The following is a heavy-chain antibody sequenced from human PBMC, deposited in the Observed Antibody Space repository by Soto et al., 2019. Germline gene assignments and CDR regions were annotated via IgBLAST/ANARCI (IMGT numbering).Heavy chain of an antibody. CDR2: IGLSGGST. CDR3: AKDPPPQYCSGGSCYSF. J-gene: IGHJ4*02. V-gene: IGHV3-23*01. D-gene: IGHD2-15*01. CDR1: GFTFSSYA. Sequence: GGSLRLSCAASGFTFSSYAMIWVRQAPGKGLEWVSTIGLSGGSTYYAYSVQGRFTISRDNSKNTLYLQMNSLRTEDTAVYYCAKDPPPQYCSGGSCYSFWGQGTLVTVSS.